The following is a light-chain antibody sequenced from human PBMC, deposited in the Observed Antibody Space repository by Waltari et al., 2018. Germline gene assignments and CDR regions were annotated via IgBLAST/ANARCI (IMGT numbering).Light chain of an antibody. CDR1: SSDIGSYNS. Sequence: QSALNQPRSVSRSPGQSVTIPCTGTSSDIGSYNSFSWNQQHPGKVPKLILYDVTKRPSGVPDRFSGSKSGNTASLTISGLQAEDEADYYCSSYAGSYTLRLFGTGTKVTVL. V-gene: IGLV2-11*01. J-gene: IGLJ1*01. CDR3: SSYAGSYTLRL. CDR2: DVT.